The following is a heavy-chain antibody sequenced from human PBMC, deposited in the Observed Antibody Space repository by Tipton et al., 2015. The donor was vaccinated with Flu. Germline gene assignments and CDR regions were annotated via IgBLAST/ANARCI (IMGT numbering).Heavy chain of an antibody. Sequence: TLSLTCIVSGGSMSSFYWSWIRQPAGKGLEWIGRIYTSGSTIYHPSLKSRVTMSVDTSKNEFSLKLNSVTAADTAVYYCARASGSGTYVIFDYWGPGTLVTVSS. CDR3: ARASGSGTYVIFDY. J-gene: IGHJ4*02. CDR2: IYTSGST. D-gene: IGHD3-10*01. V-gene: IGHV4-4*07. CDR1: GGSMSSFY.